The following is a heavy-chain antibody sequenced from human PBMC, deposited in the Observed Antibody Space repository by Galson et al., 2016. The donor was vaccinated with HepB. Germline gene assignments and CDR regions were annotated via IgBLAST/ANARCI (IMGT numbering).Heavy chain of an antibody. Sequence: SLRLSCAASGFTFSSYWMHWVRQTPGKGLVWVSRMNSDGIRTSHADSVAGRFTISRDNAKNSLHLQMNSLRAEDTAVYYCTRAYVGKARRGTYWYFDLWGRGTLVTVSS. V-gene: IGHV3-74*01. CDR2: MNSDGIRT. J-gene: IGHJ2*01. CDR3: TRAYVGKARRGTYWYFDL. CDR1: GFTFSSYW. D-gene: IGHD4-23*01.